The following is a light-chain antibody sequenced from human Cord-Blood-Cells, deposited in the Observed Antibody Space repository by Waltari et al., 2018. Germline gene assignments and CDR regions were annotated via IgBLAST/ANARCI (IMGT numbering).Light chain of an antibody. V-gene: IGKV1-5*03. CDR1: QSISSW. CDR2: KAS. J-gene: IGKJ1*01. Sequence: DIQMTQSPSTLSASVGDRVTITCRASQSISSWLAWYQQNPGKAPKLLIYKASSLESGVPSRFSGSGSGTEFTLTISSLQPDDFATYYCQQSQTFGQGTKVEIK. CDR3: QQSQT.